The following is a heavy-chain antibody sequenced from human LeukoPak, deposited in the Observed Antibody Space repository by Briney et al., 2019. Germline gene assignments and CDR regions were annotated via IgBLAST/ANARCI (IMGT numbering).Heavy chain of an antibody. J-gene: IGHJ4*02. Sequence: PGGSLRLSCAASGFTFSTNWMNWVGQAPGKGLEWVANINQDGSQKQYVDSVRGRFTISKDNTKNILYLQMNSLRAEDTAVYYCARLPSAANDYWGQGTLVTVSS. CDR1: GFTFSTNW. CDR2: INQDGSQK. D-gene: IGHD2-15*01. CDR3: ARLPSAANDY. V-gene: IGHV3-7*01.